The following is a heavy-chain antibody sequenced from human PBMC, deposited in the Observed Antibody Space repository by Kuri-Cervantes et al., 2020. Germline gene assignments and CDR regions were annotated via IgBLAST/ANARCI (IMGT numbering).Heavy chain of an antibody. V-gene: IGHV3-21*01. J-gene: IGHJ6*02. CDR1: GFTFSSYS. D-gene: IGHD3-10*01. CDR2: ISSSSSYI. CDR3: ARDRGGGMDV. Sequence: GSLTLSCAASGFTFSSYSMNWVRQAPGKGLEWVSSISSSSSYIYYADSVKGRFTISRDNAKNSLYLQMNSLRAEDTAVYYCARDRGGGMDVWGQGTTVTVSS.